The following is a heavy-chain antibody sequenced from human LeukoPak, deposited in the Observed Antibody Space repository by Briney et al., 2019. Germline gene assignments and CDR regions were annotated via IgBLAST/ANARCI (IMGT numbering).Heavy chain of an antibody. V-gene: IGHV3-21*01. J-gene: IGHJ3*02. D-gene: IGHD3-10*01. CDR1: GFTFSSYS. CDR3: ARDPSKEKYGSGSYYKGDAFDI. Sequence: GGSLRLSCAASGFTFSSYSMNWVRQAPWKGLEWVSSISSSSSYIYYADSVKGRFTISRDNAKNSLYLQMNSLRAEDTAVYYCARDPSKEKYGSGSYYKGDAFDIWGQGTMVTVSS. CDR2: ISSSSSYI.